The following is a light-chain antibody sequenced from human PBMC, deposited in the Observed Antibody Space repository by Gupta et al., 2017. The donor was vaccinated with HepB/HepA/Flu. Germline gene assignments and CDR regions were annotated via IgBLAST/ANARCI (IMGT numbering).Light chain of an antibody. CDR3: QQYGRSLF. CDR1: QSVGTY. Sequence: EIVLTQSPSTLSLSPGERATLSCRASQSVGTYLAWYQQKPGQAPRLLIFDASSRITGIPDRFIGSGSGTDFTLTISRLEPEDLAVYYCQQYGRSLFFGPGTKLHIK. CDR2: DAS. J-gene: IGKJ3*01. V-gene: IGKV3-20*01.